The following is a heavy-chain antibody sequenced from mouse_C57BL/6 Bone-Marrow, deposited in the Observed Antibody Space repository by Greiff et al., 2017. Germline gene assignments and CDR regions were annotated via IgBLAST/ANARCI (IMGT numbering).Heavy chain of an antibody. V-gene: IGHV1-62-2*01. CDR2: FYPGSGSI. CDR3: ARHEGGPWDCYFDY. Sequence: QVQLQQSGAELVKPGASVKLSCKASGYTFTEYTIHWVKQRSGQGLEWIGWFYPGSGSIKYNEKLQDKDTLTADKSSSTVYMELSRLTSEVSAVYFCARHEGGPWDCYFDYWGQGTTLTVSS. CDR1: GYTFTEYT. J-gene: IGHJ2*01. D-gene: IGHD4-1*01.